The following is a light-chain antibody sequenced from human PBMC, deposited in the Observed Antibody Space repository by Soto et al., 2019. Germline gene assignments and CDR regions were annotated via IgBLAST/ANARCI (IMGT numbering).Light chain of an antibody. V-gene: IGKV3-20*01. Sequence: EIVLTQSPGTLSLSPGERATLSCRVSQSVSSSYLAWYQQKPGQAPRLLIYGASSRATGIPDRFSGSGSGTDFTLTISRLEPEDFAVYYCQHTRFGQGTKVDIK. CDR3: QHTR. CDR2: GAS. CDR1: QSVSSSY. J-gene: IGKJ1*01.